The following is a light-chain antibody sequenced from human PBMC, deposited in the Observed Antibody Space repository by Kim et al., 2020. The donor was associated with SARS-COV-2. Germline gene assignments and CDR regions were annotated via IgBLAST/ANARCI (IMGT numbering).Light chain of an antibody. Sequence: LFPGERATLTCRAIQSVSGYLAWYQQKPGQAPRLLIYDVSNRAAGIPARFSGSGSGTDFTLTISSLEPEDFAVYYCQQRSNWPLTFGGGTKVDIK. J-gene: IGKJ4*01. V-gene: IGKV3-11*01. CDR2: DVS. CDR3: QQRSNWPLT. CDR1: QSVSGY.